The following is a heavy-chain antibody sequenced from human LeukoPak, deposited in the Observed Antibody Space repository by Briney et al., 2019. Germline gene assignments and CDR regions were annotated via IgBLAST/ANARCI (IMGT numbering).Heavy chain of an antibody. Sequence: GGSLRLSCAASGFNFSGSAMHWVRQASGKGLEWVGRIRSKANNYATEYAASVKGRVTISRDDSKNTAYLQMNSLKTEDTAVYYCTRLGYISGEDYWGQGTLVTVSS. CDR2: IRSKANNYAT. CDR3: TRLGYISGEDY. J-gene: IGHJ4*02. V-gene: IGHV3-73*01. D-gene: IGHD6-19*01. CDR1: GFNFSGSA.